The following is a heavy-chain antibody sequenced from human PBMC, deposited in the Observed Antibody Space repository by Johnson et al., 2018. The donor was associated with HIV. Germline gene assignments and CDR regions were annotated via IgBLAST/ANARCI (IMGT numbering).Heavy chain of an antibody. CDR3: ARASLYAGGAFDI. Sequence: QVQLVESGGGLVQPGGSLRLSCAASGFTFSSYWMSWVRQAPGKGLEWVAFIRYDGSNKYYADSVKGRFTISRDNSKNTLYLQMNSLRAEDTAVYYCARASLYAGGAFDIWGQGTMVTVSS. V-gene: IGHV3-30*02. D-gene: IGHD3-16*02. CDR2: IRYDGSNK. J-gene: IGHJ3*02. CDR1: GFTFSSYW.